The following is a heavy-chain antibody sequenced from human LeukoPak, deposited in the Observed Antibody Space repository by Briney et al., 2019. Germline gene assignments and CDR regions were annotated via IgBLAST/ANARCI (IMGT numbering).Heavy chain of an antibody. Sequence: VGSLRPSCAASGFAFSDYYMSWIRQAPGKGLGWVSNISSSGSTIYYADSVKGRFTNSRDNDKNSLYLQMNSLRAEDTAVYYCARDRQVYGDNPSKNDYWGQGTLVTVSS. CDR3: ARDRQVYGDNPSKNDY. CDR1: GFAFSDYY. V-gene: IGHV3-11*04. CDR2: ISSSGSTI. J-gene: IGHJ4*02. D-gene: IGHD4-17*01.